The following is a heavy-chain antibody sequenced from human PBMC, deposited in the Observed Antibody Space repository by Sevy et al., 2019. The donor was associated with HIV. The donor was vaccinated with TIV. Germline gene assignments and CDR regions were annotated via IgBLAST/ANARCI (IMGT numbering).Heavy chain of an antibody. CDR1: GGSVSSGSYY. D-gene: IGHD5-12*01. CDR3: AREVVATPYYFDY. CDR2: IYYSGST. Sequence: SETLSLTCTVSGGSVSSGSYYWSWIRQPPGKGLEWIGYIYYSGSTNYNPSLKSRVTISVDTSKNQFSLKLSSVTAADTAVYYCAREVVATPYYFDYWGQGTLVTVSS. J-gene: IGHJ4*02. V-gene: IGHV4-61*01.